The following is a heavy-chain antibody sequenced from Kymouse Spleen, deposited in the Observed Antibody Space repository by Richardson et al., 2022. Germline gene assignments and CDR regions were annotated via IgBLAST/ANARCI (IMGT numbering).Heavy chain of an antibody. CDR2: IKSKTDGGTT. D-gene: IGHD2-2*02. Sequence: EVQLVESGGGLVKPGGSLRLSCAASGFTFSNAWMSWVRQAPGKGLEWVGRIKSKTDGGTTDYAAPVKGRFTISRDDSKNTLYLQMNSLKTEDTAVYYCTTRYCSSTSCYADYWGQGTLVTVSS. V-gene: IGHV3-15*01. J-gene: IGHJ4*02. CDR1: GFTFSNAW. CDR3: TTRYCSSTSCYADY.